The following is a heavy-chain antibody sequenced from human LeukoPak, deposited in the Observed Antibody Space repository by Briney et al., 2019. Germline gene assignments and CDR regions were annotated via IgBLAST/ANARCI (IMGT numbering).Heavy chain of an antibody. CDR1: GVPFKNYG. CDR2: IQYDGKKD. D-gene: IGHD3-3*01. Sequence: PGGSLRLSCTAAGVPFKNYGIHWVRQAPGRGLEWVAVIQYDGKKDYYVDSVKGRSTIPRDSSRITVDLELSSLRMEDAAVYYCAKLPRGTYYDFWGASRNDDFDIWGRGTMVAVSS. CDR3: AKLPRGTYYDFWGASRNDDFDI. V-gene: IGHV3-30*02. J-gene: IGHJ3*02.